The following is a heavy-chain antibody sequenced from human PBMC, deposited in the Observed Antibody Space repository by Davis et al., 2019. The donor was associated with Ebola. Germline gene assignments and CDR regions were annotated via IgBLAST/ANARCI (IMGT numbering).Heavy chain of an antibody. V-gene: IGHV3-30*09. CDR3: SRDRGLWFATQYFDL. J-gene: IGHJ5*02. CDR2: ISSDASNE. CDR1: GFTFSSHS. Sequence: GESLKISCEVSGFTFSSHSMHWVRQAPGKGLEWVAQISSDASNEKYADSVKGRFAVSRDNSKNTLYLQVNSLRGEDTAVYYCSRDRGLWFATQYFDLWGQGTLVTVSS. D-gene: IGHD3-10*01.